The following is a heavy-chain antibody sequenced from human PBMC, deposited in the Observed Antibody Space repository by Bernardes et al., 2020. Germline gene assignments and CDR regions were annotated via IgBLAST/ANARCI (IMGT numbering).Heavy chain of an antibody. CDR3: TRGHCSGTSCNSVYTLGAFDV. CDR2: IRSRAYGGTT. CDR1: GFTFGDYA. V-gene: IGHV3-49*04. J-gene: IGHJ3*01. D-gene: IGHD2-2*01. Sequence: GGSLRLSCTASGFTFGDYAVNWVRQAPGKGLEWVGFIRSRAYGGTTEYAASVKDRFTISRDDSKGIAYLQMNSLKTEDTAVYYCTRGHCSGTSCNSVYTLGAFDVWGQGTMVTVSS.